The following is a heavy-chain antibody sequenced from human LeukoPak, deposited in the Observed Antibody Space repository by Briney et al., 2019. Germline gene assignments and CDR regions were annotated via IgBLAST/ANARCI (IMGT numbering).Heavy chain of an antibody. V-gene: IGHV4-30-2*01. Sequence: SETLSLTCAVSGGSISSGGYSWSWIRQPPGKGLEWIGYIYHSGSTYYNPSLKSRVTISVDRSKKQFSLKLSSVTAADTAVYYCAKGVFDDYVWGSYRSPTRFDYWGQGTLVTVSS. CDR3: AKGVFDDYVWGSYRSPTRFDY. CDR2: IYHSGST. CDR1: GGSISSGGYS. D-gene: IGHD3-16*02. J-gene: IGHJ4*02.